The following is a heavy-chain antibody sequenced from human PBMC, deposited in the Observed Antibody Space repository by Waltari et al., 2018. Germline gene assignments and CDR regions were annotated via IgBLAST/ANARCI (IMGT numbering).Heavy chain of an antibody. CDR3: ARGSLYRRGAPMLYFDY. D-gene: IGHD1-26*01. J-gene: IGHJ4*02. V-gene: IGHV1-2*06. CDR2: VNPNVGAT. CDR1: GYTFTDYF. Sequence: QVLLVQSGAEVKKPGASVRVSCETSGYTFTDYFIHWVRQAPGEGLEWMGRVNPNVGATDYTRRFPGRLTLTWDTSISTAYMDVVNLRSDDTAVYYCARGSLYRRGAPMLYFDYWGQGTLVTVST.